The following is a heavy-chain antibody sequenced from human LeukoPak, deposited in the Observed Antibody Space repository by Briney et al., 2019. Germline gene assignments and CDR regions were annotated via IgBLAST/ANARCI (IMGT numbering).Heavy chain of an antibody. CDR3: ATKHGGPPFRP. D-gene: IGHD4-23*01. Sequence: PSETLSLTCTVSGGSISSSSYYWGWIRQPPGKGLEWIGSIHYSGSPYYNPSLKSRVTISVDTSKNQFALKLSSVTAADTAVYYWATKHGGPPFRPWGQGTLVTVSS. CDR2: IHYSGSP. J-gene: IGHJ5*02. V-gene: IGHV4-39*01. CDR1: GGSISSSSYY.